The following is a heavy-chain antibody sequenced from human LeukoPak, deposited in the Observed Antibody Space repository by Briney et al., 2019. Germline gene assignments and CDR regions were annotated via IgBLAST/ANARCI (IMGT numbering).Heavy chain of an antibody. V-gene: IGHV3-23*01. CDR1: GFTFSSYA. CDR3: AVIAVAGYYFDY. D-gene: IGHD6-19*01. Sequence: GGSLRLSCAASGFTFSSYAMSWVRQAPGKGLEWVSAISGSGGSTYYADSVKGRFTISRDNSKNTLYLQMNSLRAGDTAVYYCAVIAVAGYYFDYWGQGTLVTVSS. CDR2: ISGSGGST. J-gene: IGHJ4*02.